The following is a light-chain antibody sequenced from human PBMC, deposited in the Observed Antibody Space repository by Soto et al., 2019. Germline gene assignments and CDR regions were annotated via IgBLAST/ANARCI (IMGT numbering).Light chain of an antibody. V-gene: IGLV1-47*01. Sequence: QPVLTQPPSLSGTPGQTVTISCFGSRSNIGSSIVHWYQQLTGTAPKHLIYMNNQRPSGVPDRFSASKSGTSASLVISGLRSEDEADYYCVAWDDDLSARVFGGGTKLTVL. CDR2: MNN. CDR1: RSNIGSSI. CDR3: VAWDDDLSARV. J-gene: IGLJ3*02.